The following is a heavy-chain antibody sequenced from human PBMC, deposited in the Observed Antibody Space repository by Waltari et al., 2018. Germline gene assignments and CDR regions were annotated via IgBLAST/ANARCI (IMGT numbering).Heavy chain of an antibody. Sequence: QVQLHQWGAGLLKPSETLSLTCAVPGASFSGSFWSWIRQPPGKGLEWLGAIHYDGSTNYKPSLKSRLSLSVDTTKKHFSLRLTSVTAADTGMYFCARYGEVPPNYFFDFWGQGIRVTVSS. CDR2: IHYDGST. CDR3: ARYGEVPPNYFFDF. D-gene: IGHD2-21*01. J-gene: IGHJ4*01. V-gene: IGHV4-34*01. CDR1: GASFSGSF.